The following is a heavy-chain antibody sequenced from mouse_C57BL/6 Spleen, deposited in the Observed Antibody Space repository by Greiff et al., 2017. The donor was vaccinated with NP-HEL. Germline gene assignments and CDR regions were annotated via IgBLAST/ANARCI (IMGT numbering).Heavy chain of an antibody. CDR1: GFTFTDYY. CDR2: IRNKANGYTT. Sequence: DVMLVESGGGLVQPGGSLSLSCAASGFTFTDYYMSWVRQPPGKALEWLGFIRNKANGYTTEYSASVKGRFTISRDNSQSILYLQMNALRAEDSATYYCARSDGSSPYYYAMDYWGQGTSVTVSS. J-gene: IGHJ4*01. V-gene: IGHV7-3*01. CDR3: ARSDGSSPYYYAMDY. D-gene: IGHD1-1*01.